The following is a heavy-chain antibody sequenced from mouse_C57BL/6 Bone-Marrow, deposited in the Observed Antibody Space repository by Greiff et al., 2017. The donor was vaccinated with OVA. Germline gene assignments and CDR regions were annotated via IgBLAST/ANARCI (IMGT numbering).Heavy chain of an antibody. Sequence: EVKLMESGGGLVKPGGSLKLSCAASGFTFSSYAMSWVRQTPEKRLEWVATISDGGSYTYYPDNVKGRFTISRDNAKNNLYLQMSHLKAEDTAMYYCASLGVYYEYDGYAMDDWGQGTSVTVSS. D-gene: IGHD2-4*01. CDR1: GFTFSSYA. CDR2: ISDGGSYT. J-gene: IGHJ4*01. V-gene: IGHV5-4*03. CDR3: ASLGVYYEYDGYAMDD.